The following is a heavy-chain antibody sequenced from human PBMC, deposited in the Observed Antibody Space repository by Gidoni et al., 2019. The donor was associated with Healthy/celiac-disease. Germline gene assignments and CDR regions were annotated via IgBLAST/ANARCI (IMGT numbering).Heavy chain of an antibody. D-gene: IGHD6-19*01. CDR3: ARGTTSSGENYYFDY. V-gene: IGHV3-13*05. CDR2: IGTAGDP. J-gene: IGHJ4*02. CDR1: GFPFSSYD. Sequence: EVQLVESGGGLVQPGGSLRLSLAASGFPFSSYDMHWVRQATGKGLEWVSAIGTAGDPYYPGSVKGRFTISRENAKNSLYLQMNSLRAGDTAVYYCARGTTSSGENYYFDYWGQGTLVTVSS.